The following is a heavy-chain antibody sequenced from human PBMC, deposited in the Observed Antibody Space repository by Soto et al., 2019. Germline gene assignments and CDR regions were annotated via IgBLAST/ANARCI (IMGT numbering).Heavy chain of an antibody. J-gene: IGHJ4*02. CDR3: ARDGEGY. D-gene: IGHD2-21*01. CDR2: INTDGSAT. Sequence: EVQLVESGGGLVQPGGSLRLSCAASGFSFSSNWMHWVRQVPGKGLVWVSRINTDGSATNYADSVKGRFTTSRDNAKNMVYLQMNSLRLEDTPVYYCARDGEGYWGQGALVTVSS. CDR1: GFSFSSNW. V-gene: IGHV3-74*01.